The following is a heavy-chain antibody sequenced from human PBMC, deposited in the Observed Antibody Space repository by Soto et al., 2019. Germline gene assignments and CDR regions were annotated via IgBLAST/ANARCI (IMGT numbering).Heavy chain of an antibody. CDR3: ATERYCSSTSCYGSGDYYYYGMDV. V-gene: IGHV1-69*01. CDR1: GGTFSSYA. D-gene: IGHD2-2*01. Sequence: QVQLVQSGAEVKKPGSSVKVSCKASGGTFSSYAISWVRQAPGQGLEWMGGIIPIFGTANYAQKFQGRVTITADESTSTAYMELSSLRSEDTAVYYCATERYCSSTSCYGSGDYYYYGMDVWGQGTTVTVSS. CDR2: IIPIFGTA. J-gene: IGHJ6*02.